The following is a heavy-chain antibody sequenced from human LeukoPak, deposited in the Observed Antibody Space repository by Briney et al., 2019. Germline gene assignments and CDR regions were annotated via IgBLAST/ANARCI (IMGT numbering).Heavy chain of an antibody. Sequence: SETLSLTCTVSGASISSASYYWNWIRQPPGKGLEWIGYIYYSGSTNYNPSLKSRVTISVDTSKNQFSLKLSSVTAADTAVYYCARAAYSGSYHSDYWGQGTLVTVSS. J-gene: IGHJ4*02. CDR2: IYYSGST. CDR3: ARAAYSGSYHSDY. V-gene: IGHV4-61*01. D-gene: IGHD1-26*01. CDR1: GASISSASYY.